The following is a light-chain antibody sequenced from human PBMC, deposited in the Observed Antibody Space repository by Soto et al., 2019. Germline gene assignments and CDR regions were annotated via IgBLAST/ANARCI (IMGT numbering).Light chain of an antibody. CDR3: AAWDDSLSGRV. J-gene: IGLJ3*02. CDR1: SSNIGSDY. Sequence: QSVLTQPPSVSGTPGQRVTISCSGSSSNIGSDYVYWFQQLPGTAPKVLIYRNNHRPSGVPERFSGSKSGTSASLAISGLRSEDEADYYCAAWDDSLSGRVFGGGTKVTVL. CDR2: RNN. V-gene: IGLV1-47*01.